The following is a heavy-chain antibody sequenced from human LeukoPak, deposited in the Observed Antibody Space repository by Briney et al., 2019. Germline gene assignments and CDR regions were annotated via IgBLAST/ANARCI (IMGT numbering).Heavy chain of an antibody. CDR3: AALPRMVRGVIITDHDAFDI. CDR1: GFTYTDYS. D-gene: IGHD3-10*01. V-gene: IGHV3-23*01. CDR2: ISGSGGST. J-gene: IGHJ3*02. Sequence: PGGSLRLCCSASGFTYTDYSMSWVRQVPGKGLEWVSAISGSGGSTYYADSVKGRFTISRDNSKNTLYLQMNSLRAEHTAVYYCAALPRMVRGVIITDHDAFDIWGQGTMVTVSS.